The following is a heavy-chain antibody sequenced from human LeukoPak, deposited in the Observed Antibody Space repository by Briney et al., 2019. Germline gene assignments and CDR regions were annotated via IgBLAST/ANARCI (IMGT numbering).Heavy chain of an antibody. D-gene: IGHD1-26*01. Sequence: PGGSLRLSCAASGFTFDDYAMHWVRQAPGKGLEWVSGISWNSGSIGYADSVKGRFTISRDNAKNSLYLQMNSLRAEDTALYYCAKSLSRGLLYAFDIWGQGTMVTVSS. CDR3: AKSLSRGLLYAFDI. V-gene: IGHV3-9*01. J-gene: IGHJ3*02. CDR1: GFTFDDYA. CDR2: ISWNSGSI.